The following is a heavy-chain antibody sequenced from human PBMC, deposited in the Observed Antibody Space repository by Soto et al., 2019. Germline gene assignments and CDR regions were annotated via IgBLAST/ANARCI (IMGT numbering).Heavy chain of an antibody. V-gene: IGHV4-34*01. J-gene: IGHJ6*02. CDR3: ARGPIVVVPAATHYYYYGMDV. CDR2: INHSGST. D-gene: IGHD2-2*01. CDR1: GGSFSGYY. Sequence: PSETLSLTCAVYGGSFSGYYWSWIRQPPGKGLEWIGEINHSGSTNYNPSLKSRVTISVDTSKNQFSLKLSSVTAADTAVYYCARGPIVVVPAATHYYYYGMDVWGQGTTVPVSS.